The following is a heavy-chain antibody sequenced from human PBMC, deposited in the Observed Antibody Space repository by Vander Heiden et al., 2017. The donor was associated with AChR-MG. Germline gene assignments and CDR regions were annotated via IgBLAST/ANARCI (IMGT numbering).Heavy chain of an antibody. V-gene: IGHV3-23*01. J-gene: IGHJ4*02. Sequence: EVQLLESGGGLVQPGGSLRLSCAASGFTFSSYAMGWVRQAPGKGLEWVSAISGSGGSTYYADSVKGRFTISRDNSKNTLYLQMNSLRAEDTAVYYCAKDQWELGGFDYWGQGTLVTVSS. CDR2: ISGSGGST. D-gene: IGHD1-26*01. CDR1: GFTFSSYA. CDR3: AKDQWELGGFDY.